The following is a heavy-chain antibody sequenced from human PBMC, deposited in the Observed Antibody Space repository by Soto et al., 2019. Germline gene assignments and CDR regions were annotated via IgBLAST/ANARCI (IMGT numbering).Heavy chain of an antibody. V-gene: IGHV1-69*13. D-gene: IGHD3-3*01. CDR2: IIHIFGTA. CDR3: ARGYYDFYSDY. CDR1: RGTFSSYA. Sequence: SVKVSCKASRGTFSSYAISWVRQAPGQGLEWMGVIIHIFGTANYAQKFQGRVTSTADESTSTAYMELSSLRSEDTAVYYCARGYYDFYSDYWGQGTLGTVSS. J-gene: IGHJ4*02.